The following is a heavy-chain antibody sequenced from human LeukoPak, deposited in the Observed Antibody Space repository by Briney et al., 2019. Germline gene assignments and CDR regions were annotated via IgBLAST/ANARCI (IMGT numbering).Heavy chain of an antibody. CDR1: GFTFSDYY. Sequence: GGSLRLSCAASGFTFSDYYMSWVRQAPGKGLEWVSAISGSGGSTYYADSVKGRFTISRDNSKNTLYLQMNSLRAEDTAVYYCAKVRDSSGYYNEDWGQGTLVTVSS. CDR2: ISGSGGST. CDR3: AKVRDSSGYYNED. J-gene: IGHJ4*02. V-gene: IGHV3-23*01. D-gene: IGHD3-22*01.